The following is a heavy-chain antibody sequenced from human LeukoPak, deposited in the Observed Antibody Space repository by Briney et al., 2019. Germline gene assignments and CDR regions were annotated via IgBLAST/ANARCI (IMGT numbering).Heavy chain of an antibody. D-gene: IGHD4-17*01. CDR3: AKHATVTTNHFDY. V-gene: IGHV3-23*01. J-gene: IGHJ4*02. CDR1: GFIFSSYA. CDR2: ISGSGGST. Sequence: PGASLRLSCAASGFIFSSYAMSWVRQAPGKGLEWVSAISGSGGSTYYADSVKGRFTISRDNSKNTLHLQMNSLRAEDTAVYYCAKHATVTTNHFDYWGQGTLVTVSS.